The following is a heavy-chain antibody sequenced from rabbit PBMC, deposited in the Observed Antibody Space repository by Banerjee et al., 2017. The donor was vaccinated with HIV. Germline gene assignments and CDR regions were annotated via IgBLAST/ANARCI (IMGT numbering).Heavy chain of an antibody. J-gene: IGHJ4*01. CDR3: ARGASYNDVGGVGYLSF. V-gene: IGHV1S45*01. CDR1: GFSFSSSYW. D-gene: IGHD5-1*01. CDR2: IYAGSSGST. Sequence: QEQLEESGGDLVKPEGSLTLTCTASGFSFSSSYWICWVRQAPGKGLEWIACIYAGSSGSTYYASWAKGRFTISKTSSTAVTLQMTSLTAADTATYFCARGASYNDVGGVGYLSFWGPGTLVTVS.